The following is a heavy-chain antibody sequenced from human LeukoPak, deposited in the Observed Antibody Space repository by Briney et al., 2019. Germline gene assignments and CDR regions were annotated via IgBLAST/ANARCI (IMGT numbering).Heavy chain of an antibody. D-gene: IGHD3-10*01. CDR1: GGSFSGYY. CDR3: ARDNYYGSGSYYTFFTDY. J-gene: IGHJ4*02. CDR2: INHSGGT. Sequence: SETLSLTCAVYGGSFSGYYWSWIRQPPGKGLEWIGEINHSGGTNYNPSLKSRVTISVDTSKNQFSLKLSSVTAADTAVYYCARDNYYGSGSYYTFFTDYWGQGTLVTVSS. V-gene: IGHV4-34*01.